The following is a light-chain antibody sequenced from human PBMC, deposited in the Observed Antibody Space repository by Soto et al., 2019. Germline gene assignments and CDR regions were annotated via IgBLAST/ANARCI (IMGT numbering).Light chain of an antibody. V-gene: IGKV3-15*01. J-gene: IGKJ2*01. Sequence: EIVMTQSPATLSVSPGERATLSCRASQSVSSNLAWYQQKPGQAPRLLIYGASTRATGIPARFSGSGSGTEFTLTISSLQSEDFAGYYGQRYNHWLPEYTFGQGTKLEIK. CDR2: GAS. CDR1: QSVSSN. CDR3: QRYNHWLPEYT.